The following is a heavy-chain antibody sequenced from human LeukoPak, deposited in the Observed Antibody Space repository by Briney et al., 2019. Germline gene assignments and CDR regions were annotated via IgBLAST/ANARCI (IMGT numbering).Heavy chain of an antibody. CDR1: GYTFTSYY. V-gene: IGHV1-46*01. J-gene: IGHJ6*03. D-gene: IGHD3-10*01. Sequence: ASVKVSCKASGYTFTSYYMHWVRQAPGQGLEWMGIINPSGGSTSYAQKFQGRVTMTRDTSTSTVYMELSSLRSEDTAVYYCARDKGGRRFGELLHHYYYYMDVWGKGTTVTISS. CDR2: INPSGGST. CDR3: ARDKGGRRFGELLHHYYYYMDV.